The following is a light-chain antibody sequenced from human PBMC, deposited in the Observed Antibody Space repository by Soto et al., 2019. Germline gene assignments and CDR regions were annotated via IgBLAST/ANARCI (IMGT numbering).Light chain of an antibody. CDR2: DAS. J-gene: IGKJ1*01. CDR1: QSISRW. V-gene: IGKV1-5*01. Sequence: DIQMTQSPSTLSASVGDRVTITCRASQSISRWLAWYQQKPGKAPRLLIYDASTLEGGVPSRFSASGSGTEFTLTISSLQPDDFATYYCEQYDSRSPWTFGQGTKVDIK. CDR3: EQYDSRSPWT.